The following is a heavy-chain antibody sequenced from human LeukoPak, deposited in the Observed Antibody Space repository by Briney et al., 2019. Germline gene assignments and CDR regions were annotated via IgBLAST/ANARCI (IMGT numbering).Heavy chain of an antibody. CDR1: GFTFSSYA. Sequence: PGGSLRLSCAASGFTFSSYAMSWVRQAPGKGLEWVSAISGSGGSTYYADSVKGRFTISRDNAKNSLYLQMNSLRAEDTAVYYCARDGQDDFWSGYHFDYWGQGTLVTVSS. CDR2: ISGSGGST. CDR3: ARDGQDDFWSGYHFDY. J-gene: IGHJ4*02. V-gene: IGHV3-23*01. D-gene: IGHD3-3*01.